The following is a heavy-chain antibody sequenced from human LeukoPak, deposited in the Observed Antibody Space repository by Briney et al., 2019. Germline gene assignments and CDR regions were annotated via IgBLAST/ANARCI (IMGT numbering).Heavy chain of an antibody. J-gene: IGHJ6*02. CDR2: TYYRSKWYY. V-gene: IGHV6-1*01. CDR3: ALARSEYHYGMDV. Sequence: SQTLSLTCAISGDSVSSISVAWNWIRQSPSRGLEWLGRTYYRSKWYYEYAVSVKGRININPDPSTNQFSLQLNSVTPEDTAVYYCALARSEYHYGMDVWGQGTTVTVSS. CDR1: GDSVSSISVA.